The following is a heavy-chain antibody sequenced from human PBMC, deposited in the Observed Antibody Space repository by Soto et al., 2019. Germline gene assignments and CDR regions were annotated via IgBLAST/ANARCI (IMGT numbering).Heavy chain of an antibody. CDR1: GYTFTSYG. V-gene: IGHV1-18*01. J-gene: IGHJ4*02. Sequence: ASVKVSCKASGYTFTSYGINWVRQAPGQGLEWMGWISAYNGNTNYAQKFQGRVTMTTDTSTSTAYMELRSLRSDDTAVYYCARGSYGDYVTYFDYWGQGTLVTVSS. CDR2: ISAYNGNT. D-gene: IGHD4-17*01. CDR3: ARGSYGDYVTYFDY.